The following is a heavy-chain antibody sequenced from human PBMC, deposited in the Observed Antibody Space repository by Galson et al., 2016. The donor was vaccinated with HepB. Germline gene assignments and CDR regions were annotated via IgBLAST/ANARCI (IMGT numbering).Heavy chain of an antibody. CDR3: ARGRSRRSIFGVVRPDYHYYGMDI. CDR1: GDTISSNYW. CDR2: SYHSGST. Sequence: SETLSLTCVVSGDTISSNYWWSWVRQPPGKGLEWIGESYHSGSTNYNPSLKSRVTISVDKSENQFSLKLNSVTAADTAVYFCARGRSRRSIFGVVRPDYHYYGMDIWGQGSTVTVSS. V-gene: IGHV4-4*02. D-gene: IGHD3-3*01. J-gene: IGHJ6*02.